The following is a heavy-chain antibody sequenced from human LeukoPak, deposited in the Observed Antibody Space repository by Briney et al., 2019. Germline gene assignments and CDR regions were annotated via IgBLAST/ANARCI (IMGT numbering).Heavy chain of an antibody. CDR2: IIPIFGTA. Sequence: SVKVSCKASGGTFSSYAISWVRQAPGQGLEWMGRIIPIFGTANYAQKFQGRVTITTDESTSTAYMELSSLRSEDTAVYYCAGHSGYYYVSDAFDIWGQGTMVTVSS. J-gene: IGHJ3*02. CDR3: AGHSGYYYVSDAFDI. D-gene: IGHD3-22*01. CDR1: GGTFSSYA. V-gene: IGHV1-69*05.